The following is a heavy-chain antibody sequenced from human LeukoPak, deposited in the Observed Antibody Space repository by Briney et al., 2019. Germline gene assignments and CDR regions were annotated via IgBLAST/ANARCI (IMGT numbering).Heavy chain of an antibody. CDR2: ISGSGGST. D-gene: IGHD3-9*01. CDR1: GFTFSSYA. J-gene: IGHJ4*02. CDR3: AKARLRYFDWLFNY. Sequence: PGGSLRLSCAASGFTFSSYAMSWVRQAPGKGLEWVSAISGSGGSTYYADSVKGRFTNSRDNSKNTLYLQMNSLRAEDTAVYYCAKARLRYFDWLFNYWGQGTLVTVSS. V-gene: IGHV3-23*01.